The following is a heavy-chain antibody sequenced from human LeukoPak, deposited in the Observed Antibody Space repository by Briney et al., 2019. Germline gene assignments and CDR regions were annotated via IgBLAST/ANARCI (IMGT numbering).Heavy chain of an antibody. V-gene: IGHV3-23*01. CDR2: ISISGDNT. CDR1: GFTFSDYA. CDR3: AKPGYYLGLVVQWGIFDY. D-gene: IGHD3-10*01. Sequence: GGSLRLSCAASGFTFSDYAMSWVRQGPGKGLQWVSTISISGDNTYYADSVKGQFTISRDNSKNTLYLQMNSLRAEDTGVNYCAKPGYYLGLVVQWGIFDYWGQGTLVTVSS. J-gene: IGHJ4*02.